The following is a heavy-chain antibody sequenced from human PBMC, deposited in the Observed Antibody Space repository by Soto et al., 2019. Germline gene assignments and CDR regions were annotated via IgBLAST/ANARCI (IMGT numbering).Heavy chain of an antibody. D-gene: IGHD3-22*01. CDR2: ISSSGNTI. V-gene: IGHV3-11*01. CDR1: GFTFSDYY. CDR3: AKMSSENYYDPVFS. Sequence: QVQLVESGGGLVKTSESLTIACAASGFTFSDYYMSWVRQAPGKGPEWVSYISSSGNTIYYADSVKGRFTISRDNAKNSVYLQMNSLRAEDTALYFCAKMSSENYYDPVFSWGQGTLVTVSS. J-gene: IGHJ4*02.